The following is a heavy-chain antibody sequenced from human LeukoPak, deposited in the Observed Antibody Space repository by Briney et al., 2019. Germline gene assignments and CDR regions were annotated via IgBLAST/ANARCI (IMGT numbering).Heavy chain of an antibody. J-gene: IGHJ3*02. CDR1: GFTVSSNY. V-gene: IGHV3-53*01. CDR2: IYSGGST. Sequence: AGGSLRLSCAASGFTVSSNYMTWVRQAPGKGLEWVSVIYSGGSTYSADSVQGRFTISRDNSKNTLYLQMNSLRAEDTAVYYCARAGTRGVYDAFDIWGQGTMVTVSS. D-gene: IGHD5/OR15-5a*01. CDR3: ARAGTRGVYDAFDI.